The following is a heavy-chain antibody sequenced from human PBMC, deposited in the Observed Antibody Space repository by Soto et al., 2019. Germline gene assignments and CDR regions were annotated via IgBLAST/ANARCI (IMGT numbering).Heavy chain of an antibody. CDR1: GGSFSDYY. Sequence: QVQLQQWGAGLLKPSETLSLTCAVYGGSFSDYYWSWIRQPPGKGLEWIGEINHSGSTNYNPSLKSRVTISVDTFKNQISLKLSSVTAADTAVYYCGGITVPDWGQGTLVTVSS. D-gene: IGHD6-19*01. V-gene: IGHV4-34*01. CDR2: INHSGST. CDR3: GGITVPD. J-gene: IGHJ4*02.